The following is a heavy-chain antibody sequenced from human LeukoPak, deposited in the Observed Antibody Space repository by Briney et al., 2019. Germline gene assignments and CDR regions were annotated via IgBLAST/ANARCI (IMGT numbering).Heavy chain of an antibody. V-gene: IGHV3-30*18. Sequence: PGGSLRLSCAASGFTFSNFGMHWVRQAPGQGLEWVTVISYDGNNKDYADSVKGRFTISRDNSKNTLYLQMNSLRTEDTAVYFCAKRGQQKDLDYWGQGTLVTVSS. CDR2: ISYDGNNK. CDR1: GFTFSNFG. D-gene: IGHD6-13*01. J-gene: IGHJ4*02. CDR3: AKRGQQKDLDY.